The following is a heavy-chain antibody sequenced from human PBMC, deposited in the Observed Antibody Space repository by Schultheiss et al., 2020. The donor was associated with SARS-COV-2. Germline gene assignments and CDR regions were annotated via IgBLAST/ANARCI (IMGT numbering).Heavy chain of an antibody. J-gene: IGHJ6*02. CDR1: GFSLSTYS. D-gene: IGHD6-19*01. Sequence: GGSLRLSCVGSGFSLSTYSMNWVRQAPGKGLECVAVISYDGSNEYYADSVKGRFTISRDNSKNTLYLQMNSLRAEDTAVYYCARAVAGTHYYGMDVWGQGTTVTVSS. V-gene: IGHV3-30*03. CDR3: ARAVAGTHYYGMDV. CDR2: ISYDGSNE.